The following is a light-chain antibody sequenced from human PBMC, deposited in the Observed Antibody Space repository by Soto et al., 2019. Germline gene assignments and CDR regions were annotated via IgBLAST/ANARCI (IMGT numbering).Light chain of an antibody. CDR3: QQYNNWPPWIT. V-gene: IGKV3-15*01. Sequence: IVMTQSPATLSVSPGDRATLSCRASQSVGSNLAWYQQKAGQAPRLLIYDVSTRATGVPVRFGGSGSGTEFTLTISSLQSEDFAVYYCQQYNNWPPWITFGQGTRLEIK. CDR1: QSVGSN. CDR2: DVS. J-gene: IGKJ5*01.